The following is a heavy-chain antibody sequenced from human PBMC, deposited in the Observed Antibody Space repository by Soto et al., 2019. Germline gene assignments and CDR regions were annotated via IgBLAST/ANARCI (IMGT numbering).Heavy chain of an antibody. D-gene: IGHD3-22*01. CDR1: GGSISSGGYY. CDR3: ARSRITRGYCDSSGYYHRLDAFDI. V-gene: IGHV4-31*03. Sequence: PSETLSLTCTVSGGSISSGGYYWSWIRQHPGKGLEWIGYIYYSGSTYYNPSLKSRVTISVDTSKNQFSLKLSSVTAADTAVYYCARSRITRGYCDSSGYYHRLDAFDIWGQGTMVTVSS. CDR2: IYYSGST. J-gene: IGHJ3*02.